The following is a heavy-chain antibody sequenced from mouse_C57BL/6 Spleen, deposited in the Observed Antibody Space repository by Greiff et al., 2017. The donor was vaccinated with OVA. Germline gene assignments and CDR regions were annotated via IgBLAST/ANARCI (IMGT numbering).Heavy chain of an antibody. Sequence: QVQLQQPGAELVKPGASVKLSCKASGYTFTSYWMQWVKQRPGQGLEWIGEIDPSDSYTNYNQKFKGKATLTVDTSSSTAYMQLSSLTSEDSAVYYCASPSHYYGSSYGYFDVWGTGTTVTVSS. CDR1: GYTFTSYW. CDR3: ASPSHYYGSSYGYFDV. CDR2: IDPSDSYT. D-gene: IGHD1-1*01. J-gene: IGHJ1*03. V-gene: IGHV1-50*01.